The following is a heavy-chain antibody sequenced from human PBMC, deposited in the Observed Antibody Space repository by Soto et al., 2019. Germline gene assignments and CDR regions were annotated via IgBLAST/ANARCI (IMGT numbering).Heavy chain of an antibody. D-gene: IGHD2-2*01. J-gene: IGHJ4*02. CDR3: ARHVVPAANYFAY. CDR2: IYYSGST. Sequence: SETLSLTCTVSGGSISSYYLSWIRQPPGKGLEWIGYIYYSGSTNYNPSLKSRVTISVDTSKNQFSLKLSSVTVADTAVYYCARHVVPAANYFAYWGRGTLVTVSS. CDR1: GGSISSYY. V-gene: IGHV4-59*08.